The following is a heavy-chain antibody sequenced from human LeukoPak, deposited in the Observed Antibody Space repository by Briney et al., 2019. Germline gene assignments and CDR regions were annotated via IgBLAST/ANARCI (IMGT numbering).Heavy chain of an antibody. CDR3: ARDFGSGVFDP. Sequence: GASVKVSCKASGDSLGTYGITWVRQALGQGLEWVGGFNTIFGSAQYSQKFQGRVTITMDVSARTVYMELSSLRAEDTTIYYCARDFGSGVFDPWGQGTLVTVSS. J-gene: IGHJ5*02. CDR2: FNTIFGSA. V-gene: IGHV1-69*05. D-gene: IGHD3-10*01. CDR1: GDSLGTYG.